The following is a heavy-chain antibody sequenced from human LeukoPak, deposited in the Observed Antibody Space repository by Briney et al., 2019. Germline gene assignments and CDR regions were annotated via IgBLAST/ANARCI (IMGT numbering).Heavy chain of an antibody. CDR2: INRRGTT. Sequence: PSETLSLTCGVSGGSFSGFFWTWIRQSPGRGLEWIGEINRRGTTYYNPSLESRLAISLDTSRNQFLLNLTSVTAADTAVYFCARGGTTYFSGSGTHPWGQGTLVTVSS. CDR3: ARGGTTYFSGSGTHP. J-gene: IGHJ5*02. CDR1: GGSFSGFF. V-gene: IGHV4-34*01. D-gene: IGHD3-10*01.